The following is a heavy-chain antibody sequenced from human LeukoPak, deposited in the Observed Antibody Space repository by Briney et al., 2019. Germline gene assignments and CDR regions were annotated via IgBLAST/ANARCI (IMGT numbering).Heavy chain of an antibody. Sequence: GGSLRLSCAASGFTFSSYEMNWVRQAPGKGLEWLTYISPPGSDISYADSVKGRFTVSRDNAKNSLFLQMNSLTVEDTAVYYCARWARVPGYWGQGTLVTVSS. CDR3: ARWARVPGY. V-gene: IGHV3-48*03. D-gene: IGHD1-1*01. CDR1: GFTFSSYE. CDR2: ISPPGSDI. J-gene: IGHJ4*02.